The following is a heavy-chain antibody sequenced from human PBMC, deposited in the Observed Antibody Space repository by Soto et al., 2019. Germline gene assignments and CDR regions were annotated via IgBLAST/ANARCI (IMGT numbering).Heavy chain of an antibody. V-gene: IGHV1-8*01. D-gene: IGHD3-10*01. CDR2: MNPNSGNT. CDR1: GYTFTSYD. CDR3: ASGINYYDSRYDAFDI. Sequence: QVQLVQSGAEVKKPGASVKVSCKASGYTFTSYDINWVRQATGQGLEWMGWMNPNSGNTGYAQKFQGRVTMTRNTSISTAYMELSSLRSEDTAVYYSASGINYYDSRYDAFDIWGQRTMVTVSS. J-gene: IGHJ3*02.